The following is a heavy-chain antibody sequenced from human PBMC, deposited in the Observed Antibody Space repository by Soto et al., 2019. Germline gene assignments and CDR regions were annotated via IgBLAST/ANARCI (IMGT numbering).Heavy chain of an antibody. V-gene: IGHV1-69*05. J-gene: IGHJ6*02. CDR2: IMPIFRAP. D-gene: IGHD3-10*01. CDR1: GGAFSDYA. CDR3: ASWLKGPDLGNYYYGMDV. Sequence: QVQLVQSGAEVKKPGSSVKVSCKASGGAFSDYAFSWVRQAPGQGLEWLGGIMPIFRAPDYAQKFQGRVTITPAEFTRTAYTEMNSLRSEDTAVYYCASWLKGPDLGNYYYGMDVWGQGTTVTVS.